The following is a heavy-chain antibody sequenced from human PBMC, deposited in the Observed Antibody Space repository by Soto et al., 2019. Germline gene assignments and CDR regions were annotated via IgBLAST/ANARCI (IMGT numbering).Heavy chain of an antibody. CDR1: GGSISSSSYY. Sequence: QLQLQESGPGLVKPSETLSLTCTVSGGSISSSSYYWGWIRQPPGKGLEWIGSIYYSGSTYYNPSLKSRVTISVDTSKNQFSLKLSSVTAADTAVYYCARHMGYGVYFYWFDPWGQGTLVTVSS. CDR2: IYYSGST. CDR3: ARHMGYGVYFYWFDP. D-gene: IGHD4-17*01. V-gene: IGHV4-39*01. J-gene: IGHJ5*02.